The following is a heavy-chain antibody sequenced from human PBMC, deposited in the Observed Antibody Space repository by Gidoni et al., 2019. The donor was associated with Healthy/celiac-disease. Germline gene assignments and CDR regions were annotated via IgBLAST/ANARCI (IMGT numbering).Heavy chain of an antibody. D-gene: IGHD2-8*01. CDR1: GFTFSSYA. CDR2: ISYDGSNK. J-gene: IGHJ6*02. V-gene: IGHV3-30-3*01. CDR3: ARGYCTNGVCYPLDV. Sequence: GFTFSSYAMHWVRQAPGKGLEWVAVISYDGSNKYYADSVKGRFTISRDNSKNTLYLQMNSLRAEDTAVYYCARGYCTNGVCYPLDVWGQGTTVTVSS.